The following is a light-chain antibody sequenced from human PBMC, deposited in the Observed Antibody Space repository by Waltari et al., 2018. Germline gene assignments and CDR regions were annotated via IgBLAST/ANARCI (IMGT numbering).Light chain of an antibody. Sequence: EIVFTQSPATLSLSSGERATLSCRASQSVANYLAWYQQRPGQAPRLLIYDASNRATGIPARFSGSGSGTDFTLIISSLEPEDFALYYCQQRGSWPLTFGGGTKVEIK. CDR1: QSVANY. CDR3: QQRGSWPLT. J-gene: IGKJ4*01. CDR2: DAS. V-gene: IGKV3-11*01.